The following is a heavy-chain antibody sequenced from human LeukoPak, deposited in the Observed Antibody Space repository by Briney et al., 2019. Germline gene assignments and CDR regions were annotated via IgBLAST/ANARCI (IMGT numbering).Heavy chain of an antibody. CDR2: IYYSGST. Sequence: SETLSLTCTVSGGSISSSSYYWGWIRQPPGKGLEWIGSIYYSGSTYYNPSLKSRVTISVDTSKNQFSLKLSSVTAADTAVYYCARSQQPRRGLDYWGQGTLVTVSS. D-gene: IGHD6-13*01. J-gene: IGHJ4*02. V-gene: IGHV4-39*07. CDR1: GGSISSSSYY. CDR3: ARSQQPRRGLDY.